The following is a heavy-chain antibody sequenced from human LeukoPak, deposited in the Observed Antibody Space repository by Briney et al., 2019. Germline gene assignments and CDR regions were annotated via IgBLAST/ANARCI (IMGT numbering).Heavy chain of an antibody. V-gene: IGHV1-46*01. Sequence: GASVKVSCKASGYTFISHFVHWVRQAPGQGLEWMGIINPNGGSKSYAQKFQGRVTLTRDTSTSTVFLELSSLTSEDTAVYYCATWVGYCSSTSCYKEERYYYGMDVWGQGTTVTVSS. J-gene: IGHJ6*02. D-gene: IGHD2-2*02. CDR2: INPNGGSK. CDR1: GYTFISHF. CDR3: ATWVGYCSSTSCYKEERYYYGMDV.